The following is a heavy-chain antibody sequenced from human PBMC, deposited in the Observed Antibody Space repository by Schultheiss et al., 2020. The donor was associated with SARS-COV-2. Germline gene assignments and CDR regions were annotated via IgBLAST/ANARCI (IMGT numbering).Heavy chain of an antibody. Sequence: SQTLSLTCAVYGGSFSGYYWSWIRQPPGKGLEWIGEINHSGSTNYNPSLKSRVTISVDTSKNQFSLNLTSVTAADTAVYYCARGGWHYYYGMDVWGQGTTVTVSS. CDR1: GGSFSGYY. V-gene: IGHV4-34*01. CDR2: INHSGST. J-gene: IGHJ6*02. CDR3: ARGGWHYYYGMDV. D-gene: IGHD5-24*01.